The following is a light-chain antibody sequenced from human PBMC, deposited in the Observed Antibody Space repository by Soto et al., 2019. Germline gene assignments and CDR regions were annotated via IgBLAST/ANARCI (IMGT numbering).Light chain of an antibody. Sequence: ELVLTQSPGTLSLSPGERATLSCRASQSVSNNYLAWYQQKPGPAPRLLIYGASNRATGIPDRFSGSGSGTDFTLTISRLEPEDFAVYYCQQYGSSGTFGQGTKVDIK. CDR1: QSVSNNY. CDR2: GAS. V-gene: IGKV3-20*01. J-gene: IGKJ1*01. CDR3: QQYGSSGT.